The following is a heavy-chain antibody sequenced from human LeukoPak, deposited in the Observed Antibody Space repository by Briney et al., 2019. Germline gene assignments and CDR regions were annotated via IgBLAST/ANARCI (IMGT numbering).Heavy chain of an antibody. J-gene: IGHJ6*03. CDR2: IGTASDT. V-gene: IGHV3-13*01. CDR3: ARGPPRGKYYYMDV. D-gene: IGHD1-1*01. CDR1: GFTFSSFD. Sequence: GGSLRLSCAASGFTFSSFDMHWVRQPTGQGLEWVSTIGTASDTYYPGSVEGRFTLSRDNAKNSLYLQMNSLTAGDTAVYYCARGPPRGKYYYMDVWGKGTTVTLSS.